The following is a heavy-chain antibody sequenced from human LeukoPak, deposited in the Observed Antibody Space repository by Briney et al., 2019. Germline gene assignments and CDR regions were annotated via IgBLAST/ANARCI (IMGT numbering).Heavy chain of an antibody. D-gene: IGHD2-15*01. Sequence: GASVKVSCKASGGTFSSYAISWVRQAPGQGLEWMGGIIPIFGTANYAQKFQGRVTITADESTSTAYMELSSLRSEDTAVYYCARADCSSGNCLSDLYYLDSWGTGTTVTVSS. CDR3: ARADCSSGNCLSDLYYLDS. CDR2: IIPIFGTA. CDR1: GGTFSSYA. J-gene: IGHJ6*03. V-gene: IGHV1-69*13.